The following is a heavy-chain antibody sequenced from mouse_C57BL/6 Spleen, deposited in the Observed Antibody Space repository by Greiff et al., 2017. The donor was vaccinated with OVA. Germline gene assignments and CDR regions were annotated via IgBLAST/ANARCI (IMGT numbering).Heavy chain of an antibody. V-gene: IGHV1-26*01. D-gene: IGHD2-3*01. CDR3: ARGYDGYSYWYFDV. J-gene: IGHJ1*03. CDR2: INPNNGGT. Sequence: VQLQQSGPELVKPGASVKISCKASGYTFTDYYMNWVKQSHGKSLEWIGDINPNNGGTSYNQKFKGKATLTVDKSSSTAYMELRSLTSEDSAVYDCARGYDGYSYWYFDVWGTGTTVTVSS. CDR1: GYTFTDYY.